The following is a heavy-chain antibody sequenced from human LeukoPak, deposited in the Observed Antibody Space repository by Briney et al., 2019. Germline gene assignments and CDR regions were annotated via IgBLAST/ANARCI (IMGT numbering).Heavy chain of an antibody. CDR3: ARVNDYYGSHFDY. D-gene: IGHD3-22*01. Sequence: PGGSLSLSCPAPEFTFIANIWIWVRRAPGRGLRWVSVIYSGGSTNYADSVRGRLTISRDTSKNTLYLQMNSLRGEDTAVYYCARVNDYYGSHFDYWGQGTLVTVSS. J-gene: IGHJ4*02. V-gene: IGHV3-66*01. CDR2: IYSGGST. CDR1: EFTFIANI.